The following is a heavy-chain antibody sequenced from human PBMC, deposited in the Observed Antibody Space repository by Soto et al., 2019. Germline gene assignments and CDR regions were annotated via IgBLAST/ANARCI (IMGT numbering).Heavy chain of an antibody. CDR1: GYTFTSYG. V-gene: IGHV1-18*04. CDR3: ARSRGLDFWSGYPGDYYGMDV. D-gene: IGHD3-3*01. Sequence: ASVKVSCKASGYTFTSYGISWVRQAPGQGLEWMGWTSAYNGNTNYAQKLQGRVTMTTDTSTSTAYMELRSLRSDDTAVYYCARSRGLDFWSGYPGDYYGMDVWGQGTTVTVSS. J-gene: IGHJ6*02. CDR2: TSAYNGNT.